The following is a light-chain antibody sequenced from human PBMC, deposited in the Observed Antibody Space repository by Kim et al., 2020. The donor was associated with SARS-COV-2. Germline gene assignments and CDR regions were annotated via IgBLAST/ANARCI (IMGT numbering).Light chain of an antibody. J-gene: IGLJ2*01. Sequence: KTVTSSCPRSSGSIASNYVQWYQQRPGSAPTTVIYEDNQRPSGVPDRFSGSIDSSSNSASLTISGLKTEDEADYYFQSYDSSTVVFGGGTQLTVL. CDR1: SGSIASNY. V-gene: IGLV6-57*03. CDR3: QSYDSSTVV. CDR2: EDN.